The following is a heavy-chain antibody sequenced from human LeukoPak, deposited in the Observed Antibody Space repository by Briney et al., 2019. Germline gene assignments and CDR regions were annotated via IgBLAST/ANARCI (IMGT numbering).Heavy chain of an antibody. J-gene: IGHJ3*02. CDR2: ISGSGGST. Sequence: GGSLRLSCAASGFTFSSYAMGWVRQAPGKGLEWVSAISGSGGSTYYADSVKGRFTISRDNSKNTLYLQMNSLRAEDTAVYYCANLAVVVPADRAAFDIWGQGTMVTVSS. CDR3: ANLAVVVPADRAAFDI. D-gene: IGHD2-2*01. V-gene: IGHV3-23*01. CDR1: GFTFSSYA.